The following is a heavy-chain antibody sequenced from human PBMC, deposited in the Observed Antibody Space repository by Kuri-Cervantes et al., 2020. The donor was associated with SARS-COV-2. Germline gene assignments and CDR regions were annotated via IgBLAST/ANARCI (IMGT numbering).Heavy chain of an antibody. CDR1: GFSLSSNGMR. J-gene: IGHJ4*02. Sequence: SGPTLVKPTQTLTLTCTFSGFSLSSNGMRVSWIRQSPGKALEWLARFDWDGDKFYRPSLKTRLTISKDTSKNQVVLRMTNVDPGDTATYYCARTSWIAVGGGFDYWGQGILVTVSS. CDR3: ARTSWIAVGGGFDY. D-gene: IGHD6-19*01. CDR2: FDWDGDK. V-gene: IGHV2-70*04.